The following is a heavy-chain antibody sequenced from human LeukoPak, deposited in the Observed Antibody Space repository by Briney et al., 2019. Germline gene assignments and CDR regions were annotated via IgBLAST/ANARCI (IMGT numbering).Heavy chain of an antibody. Sequence: GGSLRLSCAASGFTFSSYGMNWVRQAPGKGLEWVAFIRYDGSKKYSADSVKGRFTISRDNSKNTLYLQMNSLRAEDTAVYYCAKDYNRAYYYGSGFDYWGQGTLVTVSS. CDR2: IRYDGSKK. V-gene: IGHV3-30*02. CDR3: AKDYNRAYYYGSGFDY. J-gene: IGHJ4*02. CDR1: GFTFSSYG. D-gene: IGHD3-10*01.